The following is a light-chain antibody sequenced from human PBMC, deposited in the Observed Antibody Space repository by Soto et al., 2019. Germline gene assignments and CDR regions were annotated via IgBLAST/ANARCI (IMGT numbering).Light chain of an antibody. CDR2: GAY. CDR3: HQYDDWPPYT. V-gene: IGKV3-15*01. J-gene: IGKJ2*01. Sequence: EIEMTQSPATLSLSPGERATVSCRASQSVGNNLAWYQQKSGQAPRLLIYGAYTRAAGVPARFSGIGSGTEFTLTISSLQSEDFAVYYCHQYDDWPPYTFGQGTKLEFK. CDR1: QSVGNN.